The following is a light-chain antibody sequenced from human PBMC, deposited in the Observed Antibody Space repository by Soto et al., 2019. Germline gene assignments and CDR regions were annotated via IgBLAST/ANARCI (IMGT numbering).Light chain of an antibody. CDR2: EGS. V-gene: IGLV2-23*03. J-gene: IGLJ2*01. Sequence: QSVLTQPASVSGSPGQSITISCTGTSSDVGSYNLVSWYHQHPGKAPKLMIYEGSKRPSGVSNRFSGSKSGNTAYRTISGLQSEDEADYYCCSYAGSSTFVVFGGGTKLTVL. CDR3: CSYAGSSTFVV. CDR1: SSDVGSYNL.